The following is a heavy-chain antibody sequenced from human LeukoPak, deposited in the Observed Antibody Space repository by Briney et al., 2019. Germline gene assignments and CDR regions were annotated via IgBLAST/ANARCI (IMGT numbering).Heavy chain of an antibody. CDR3: ARQAGYTYYYGSGSPGSFDY. J-gene: IGHJ4*02. D-gene: IGHD3-10*01. CDR2: ISGSGGST. V-gene: IGHV3-23*01. Sequence: GGSLRLSCAASGFTFSSYAMSWVRQAPGKGLEWVSAISGSGGSTYYADSVKGRFTISRDNSKNTLYLQMNSLRAEDAAVYYCARQAGYTYYYGSGSPGSFDYWGQGTLVTVSS. CDR1: GFTFSSYA.